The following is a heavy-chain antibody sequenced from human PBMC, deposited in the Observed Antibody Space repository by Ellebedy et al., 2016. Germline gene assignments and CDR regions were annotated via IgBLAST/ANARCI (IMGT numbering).Heavy chain of an antibody. J-gene: IGHJ4*01. D-gene: IGHD3-22*01. CDR1: GYTFISYD. CDR2: MNPNSGNT. V-gene: IGHV1-8*01. Sequence: ASVKVSXXASGYTFISYDINWVPHATRQGLEWMGWMNPNSGNTGYAQKFQGRVTMTRNTSISTAYMELSSLRSEDTAVYYCTRGGFTMIAPFDYWGQGTLVTVSS. CDR3: TRGGFTMIAPFDY.